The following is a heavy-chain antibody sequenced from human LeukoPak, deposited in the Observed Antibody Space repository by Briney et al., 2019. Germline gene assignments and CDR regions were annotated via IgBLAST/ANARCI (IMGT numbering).Heavy chain of an antibody. J-gene: IGHJ6*04. CDR3: ARDRQLWLLDYSYSDGMDV. CDR2: ISYDGSNK. Sequence: GRSLRLSCAASGFTFSSYAMHWVRQAPGKGLEWVAVISYDGSNKYYADSVKGRFTISRDNSKNTLYLQMNSLRAEDTAVYYCARDRQLWLLDYSYSDGMDVWGKGTTVTVSS. V-gene: IGHV3-30*04. CDR1: GFTFSSYA. D-gene: IGHD5-18*01.